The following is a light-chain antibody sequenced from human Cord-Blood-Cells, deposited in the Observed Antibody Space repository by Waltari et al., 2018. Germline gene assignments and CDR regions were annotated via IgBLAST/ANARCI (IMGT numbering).Light chain of an antibody. V-gene: IGLV2-14*03. Sequence: QSALTQPASVSGSPGQSITLSCTGTSSDVGGYNYVSWYQQHPGKAPKPMIYDVSNRPSGVSNRFSGSKSGNTASLTISGLQAEDEADYYCSSYTSSRVFGGGTKLTVL. CDR3: SSYTSSRV. CDR2: DVS. J-gene: IGLJ3*02. CDR1: SSDVGGYNY.